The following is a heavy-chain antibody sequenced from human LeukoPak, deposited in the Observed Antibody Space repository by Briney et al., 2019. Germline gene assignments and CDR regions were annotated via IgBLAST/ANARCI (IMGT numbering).Heavy chain of an antibody. CDR1: GYTFTSYD. J-gene: IGHJ4*02. Sequence: ASVKVSCKASGYTFTSYDINWVRQAPGKGLEWMGGFDPEDGETIYAQKFQGRVTMTEDTSTDTAYMELSSLRSEDTAVYYCATGHTWGRGNTDYWGQGTLVTVSS. CDR2: FDPEDGET. D-gene: IGHD1-26*01. V-gene: IGHV1-24*01. CDR3: ATGHTWGRGNTDY.